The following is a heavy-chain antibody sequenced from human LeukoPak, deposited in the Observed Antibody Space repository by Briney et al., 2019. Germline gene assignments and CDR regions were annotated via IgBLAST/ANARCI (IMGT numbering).Heavy chain of an antibody. D-gene: IGHD5-18*01. CDR1: GGSISSSSYY. J-gene: IGHJ5*02. CDR2: INHSGST. V-gene: IGHV4-39*07. CDR3: ARGKYSYGYVLFHWFDP. Sequence: KPSETLSLTCTVSGGSISSSSYYWGWIRQPPGKGLEWIGEINHSGSTNYNPSLKSRVTISVDTSKNQFSLKLSSVTAADTAVYYCARGKYSYGYVLFHWFDPWGQGTLVAVSS.